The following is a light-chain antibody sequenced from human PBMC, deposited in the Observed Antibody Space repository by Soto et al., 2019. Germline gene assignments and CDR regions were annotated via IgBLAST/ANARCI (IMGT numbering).Light chain of an antibody. Sequence: DIQMTQSPSSVSASVGARVTITCRASQGIGTWLAWYQQKPGKAPNLLIYAASSLQSGVPPRFRGSGSGTDFSLTISSLQPEDFATYYCLHANSFPRTFGQGTKLEMK. CDR1: QGIGTW. J-gene: IGKJ2*01. CDR3: LHANSFPRT. V-gene: IGKV1-12*01. CDR2: AAS.